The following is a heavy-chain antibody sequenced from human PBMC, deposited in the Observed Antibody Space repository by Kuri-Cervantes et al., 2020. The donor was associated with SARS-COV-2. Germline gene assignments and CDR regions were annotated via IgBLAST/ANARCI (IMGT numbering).Heavy chain of an antibody. V-gene: IGHV2-5*01. Sequence: SGPTLVKPTQTLTLTCTFSGFSLSRSGVGVGWIRQPTGKALEWLALIYWNDDKRYTPSLRNRLTITKDNPKNQVVLALTNLDTVDTATYYCAQSLYYHDSSGSFAFNIWGQGTMVTVSS. CDR3: AQSLYYHDSSGSFAFNI. J-gene: IGHJ3*02. CDR2: IYWNDDK. D-gene: IGHD3-22*01. CDR1: GFSLSRSGVG.